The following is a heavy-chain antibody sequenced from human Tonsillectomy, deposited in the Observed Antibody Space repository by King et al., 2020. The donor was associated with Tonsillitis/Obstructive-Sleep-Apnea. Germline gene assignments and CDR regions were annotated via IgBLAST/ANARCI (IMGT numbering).Heavy chain of an antibody. CDR1: GGSISSGGYY. Sequence: VQLQESGPGLVKPSQTLSLTCTVSGGSISSGGYYWSWIRQHPGKGLEWIGYIYYSGSTYYNPSLNSRVTISVDTSKNQFSLKLSSVTAADTAVYYCARDAPPTYYDSSGYYFVAFDIWGQGTMVTVSS. CDR2: IYYSGST. CDR3: ARDAPPTYYDSSGYYFVAFDI. J-gene: IGHJ3*02. D-gene: IGHD3-22*01. V-gene: IGHV4-31*03.